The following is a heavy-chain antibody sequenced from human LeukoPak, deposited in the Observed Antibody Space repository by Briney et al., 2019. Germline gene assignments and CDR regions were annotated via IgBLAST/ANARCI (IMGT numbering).Heavy chain of an antibody. D-gene: IGHD6-6*01. Sequence: SETLSLTCTVSGVSISSGSYYWSWIRQPAGKGLEWIGRIYTSGSTNYNPSLKSRVTISVDTSKNQFSLKLSSVTAADTAVYYCARYGFDGHGSSSFSDYWGQGTLVTVSS. CDR1: GVSISSGSYY. V-gene: IGHV4-61*02. CDR3: ARYGFDGHGSSSFSDY. J-gene: IGHJ4*02. CDR2: IYTSGST.